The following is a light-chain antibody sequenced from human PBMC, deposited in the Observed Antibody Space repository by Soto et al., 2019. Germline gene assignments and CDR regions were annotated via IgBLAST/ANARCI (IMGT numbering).Light chain of an antibody. CDR2: DVT. CDR3: SSYTSSSTVGV. J-gene: IGLJ2*01. Sequence: QSVLTQPASVSGSPGQSITISCTGTSSDVGGYNYVSWYQHHPGKAPKLMIYDVTNRPSGVSNRFSGSKSGNTAYLTISGLQAEDEGDYYCSSYTSSSTVGVFGGGTQLTVL. V-gene: IGLV2-14*03. CDR1: SSDVGGYNY.